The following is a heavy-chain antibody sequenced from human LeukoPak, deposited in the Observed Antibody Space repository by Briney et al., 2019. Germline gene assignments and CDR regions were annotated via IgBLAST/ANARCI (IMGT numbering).Heavy chain of an antibody. Sequence: SEALSLTCTVSGYSISSGYYWGWIRQPPGKGLEWIGSIYHSGSTYYNPSLKSRVTISVDASKNQFSLKLSSVTAADTAVYYCARDYDSSGYPMGAFDIWGQGTVVTVSS. V-gene: IGHV4-38-2*02. D-gene: IGHD3-22*01. J-gene: IGHJ3*02. CDR3: ARDYDSSGYPMGAFDI. CDR1: GYSISSGYY. CDR2: IYHSGST.